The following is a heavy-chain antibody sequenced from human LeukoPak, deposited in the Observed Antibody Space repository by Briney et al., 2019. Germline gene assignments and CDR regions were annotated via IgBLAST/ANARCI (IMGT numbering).Heavy chain of an antibody. D-gene: IGHD6-19*01. Sequence: GRSLRLSCAASGFTFSSYAMHWVRQAPGKGLEWVAVISYDGSNKYYADSVKGRFTISRDNSKNTLYLQMNSLRAEDTAVYYRAREYSSGWSLTYYFDYWGQGTLVTVSS. CDR3: AREYSSGWSLTYYFDY. V-gene: IGHV3-30-3*01. CDR1: GFTFSSYA. CDR2: ISYDGSNK. J-gene: IGHJ4*02.